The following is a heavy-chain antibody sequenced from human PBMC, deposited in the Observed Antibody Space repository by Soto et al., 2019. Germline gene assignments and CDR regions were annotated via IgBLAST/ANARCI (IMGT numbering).Heavy chain of an antibody. CDR1: GFTFNSYC. CDR2: ISYDGSNK. Sequence: PGGSLSLSCAAPGFTFNSYCMHWVRQAPGKGVEWVAVISYDGSNKYYADSVKGRFTISRDNSKNTLYLQMNSLRAEDTAVYYCARHASYQLLLGWNQPFDYWGQGTLVTVSS. CDR3: ARHASYQLLLGWNQPFDY. D-gene: IGHD2-2*01. V-gene: IGHV3-30*03. J-gene: IGHJ4*02.